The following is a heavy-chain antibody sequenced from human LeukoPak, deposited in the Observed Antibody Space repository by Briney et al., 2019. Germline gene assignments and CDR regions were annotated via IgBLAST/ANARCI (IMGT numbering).Heavy chain of an antibody. J-gene: IGHJ6*03. CDR1: GAPFSSYY. V-gene: IGHV4-59*01. D-gene: IGHD3-22*01. CDR2: IYYSGST. CDR3: ARSSEGRYYYDSSGYSYYYYYMDV. Sequence: SETLSLTCTVSGAPFSSYYWNLIRQPPGKGLEWIGYIYYSGSTSYNPSLKSRVTISVDTSKNQFSLKLSSVTAADTAVYYCARSSEGRYYYDSSGYSYYYYYMDVWGKGTTVTISS.